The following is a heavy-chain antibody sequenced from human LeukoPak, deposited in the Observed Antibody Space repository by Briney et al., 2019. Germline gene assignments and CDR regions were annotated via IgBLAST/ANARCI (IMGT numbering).Heavy chain of an antibody. D-gene: IGHD3-22*01. J-gene: IGHJ4*02. V-gene: IGHV4-34*01. CDR1: GGSFSGYY. Sequence: SETLSLTCAVYGGSFSGYYWSWIRQPPGKGLEWIGEINHSGSTNYNPSLKSRVTISVDTSKNQFSLKLSSVTAADTAVYYCASFADSWGQGTLVTVSS. CDR3: ASFADS. CDR2: INHSGST.